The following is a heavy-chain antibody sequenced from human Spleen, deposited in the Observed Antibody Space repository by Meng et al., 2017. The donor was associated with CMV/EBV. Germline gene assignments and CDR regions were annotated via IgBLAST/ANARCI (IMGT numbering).Heavy chain of an antibody. J-gene: IGHJ6*02. Sequence: SLKISCTGSGFTFDDHAIHWVRQAPGKGLEWVSGLNWNGDNIGYADSVKGRFTISRDNAKKSLYLQMSSLRAEDTAVYYCARDSPYSNRHYYYAMDVWGLGTTVTVSS. CDR3: ARDSPYSNRHYYYAMDV. V-gene: IGHV3-9*01. CDR2: LNWNGDNI. D-gene: IGHD4-11*01. CDR1: GFTFDDHA.